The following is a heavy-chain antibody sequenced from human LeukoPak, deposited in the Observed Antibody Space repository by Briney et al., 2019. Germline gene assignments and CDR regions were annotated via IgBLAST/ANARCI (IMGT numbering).Heavy chain of an antibody. CDR2: INHSGST. CDR1: GGSFSGHY. D-gene: IGHD3-22*01. V-gene: IGHV4-34*01. J-gene: IGHJ4*02. CDR3: ARGRYYYDSSGYYYVDY. Sequence: SETLSLTCAGYGGSFSGHYWSWIRQPPGKGLEWIGEINHSGSTNYNPSLKSLVTISVDTSKNQFSLKLSSVTAADTAVYYCARGRYYYDSSGYYYVDYWGQGTLVTVSS.